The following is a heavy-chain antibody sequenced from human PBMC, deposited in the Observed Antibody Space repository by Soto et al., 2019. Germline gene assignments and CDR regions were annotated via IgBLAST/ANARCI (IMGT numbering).Heavy chain of an antibody. Sequence: SETLSLTCAVSGGSISSSNWWSWVRQPPGKGLEWIAYIYDTGISGYTPSTSYNPSLKSRVTMSVDTSKSQFSLKLTSVTAADTAVYYCARGEDAFFYYGLDVWGQGITVTVSS. J-gene: IGHJ6*02. CDR2: IYDTGISGYTPST. V-gene: IGHV4-4*02. CDR1: GGSISSSNW. CDR3: ARGEDAFFYYGLDV.